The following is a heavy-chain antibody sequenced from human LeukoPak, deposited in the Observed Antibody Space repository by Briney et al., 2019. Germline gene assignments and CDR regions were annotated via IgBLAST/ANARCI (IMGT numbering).Heavy chain of an antibody. CDR3: AKGQLRSKGAFDI. D-gene: IGHD1-1*01. V-gene: IGHV3-53*01. CDR2: IYSGTI. J-gene: IGHJ3*02. CDR1: GFTVSSNS. Sequence: GGSLRLSCTVSGFTVSSNSMSWVRQAPGKGLEWVSFIYSGTIHYSDSVKGRFTISRDNSKNTLYLQMNSLRAEDTAVYYCAKGQLRSKGAFDIWGQGTMVTVSS.